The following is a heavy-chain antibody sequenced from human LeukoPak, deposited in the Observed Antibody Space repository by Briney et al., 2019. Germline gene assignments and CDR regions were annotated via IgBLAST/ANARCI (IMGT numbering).Heavy chain of an antibody. V-gene: IGHV4-59*11. CDR3: ARVVNYYDTYYYYYMDV. CDR1: GGSISSHY. Sequence: SETLSLACTVSGGSISSHYWSWIRQPPGKGLEWIGYIYYSGSTNYNPSLKSRVTISVDTSKNQFSLKLSSVTAADTAVYYCARVVNYYDTYYYYYMDVWGKGTTVTVSS. D-gene: IGHD3-22*01. CDR2: IYYSGST. J-gene: IGHJ6*03.